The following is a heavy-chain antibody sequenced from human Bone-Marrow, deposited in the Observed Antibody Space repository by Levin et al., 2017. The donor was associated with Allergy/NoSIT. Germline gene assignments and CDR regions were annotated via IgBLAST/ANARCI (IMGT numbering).Heavy chain of an antibody. CDR1: GGSISSAGYH. D-gene: IGHD3-10*01. CDR2: ISYRGST. V-gene: IGHV4-31*03. J-gene: IGHJ4*02. CDR3: ARFDDDSFDY. Sequence: SQTLSLTCTVSGGSISSAGYHWTWIRQYPGKGLEWIGYISYRGSTYFNPSLKSRLTMSIDTSEQHFSLNLTSVSAADTAIYCCARFDDDSFDYWGQGALVTVSS.